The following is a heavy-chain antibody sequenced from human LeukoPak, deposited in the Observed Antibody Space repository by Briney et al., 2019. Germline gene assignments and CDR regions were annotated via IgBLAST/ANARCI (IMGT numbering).Heavy chain of an antibody. J-gene: IGHJ3*02. CDR3: AKASARYCSSTSCHRLDAFDI. CDR2: IRYDGSNK. Sequence: PGGSLRLSCAASGFTFSSYGMHWVRQAPGKGLEWGAFIRYDGSNKYYADSVKGRFTISRDNSKNTLYLQMTSLRAEDTAVYYCAKASARYCSSTSCHRLDAFDIWGQGTMVTVSS. D-gene: IGHD2-2*01. V-gene: IGHV3-30*02. CDR1: GFTFSSYG.